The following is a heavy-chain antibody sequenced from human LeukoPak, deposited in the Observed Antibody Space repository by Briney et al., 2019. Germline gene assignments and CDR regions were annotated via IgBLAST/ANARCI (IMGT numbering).Heavy chain of an antibody. V-gene: IGHV4-34*01. CDR2: INHSGST. CDR1: GGSFSGYY. J-gene: IGHJ4*02. Sequence: KPSETLSLTCAVYGGSFSGYYWSWIRQPPGKGLEWIGEINHSGSTNYNPSLKSRVTISVDTSKNQFSLKLSSVTAADTAVYYCARSGYSGYSDRERARTRAHFDYWGQGTLVTVSS. CDR3: ARSGYSGYSDRERARTRAHFDY. D-gene: IGHD5-12*01.